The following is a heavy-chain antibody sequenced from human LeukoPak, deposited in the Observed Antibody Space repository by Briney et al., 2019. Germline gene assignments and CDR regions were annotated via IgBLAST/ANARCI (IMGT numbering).Heavy chain of an antibody. CDR1: GVSISSSNYY. CDR2: INYSANT. V-gene: IGHV4-39*01. CDR3: ARHGSGGTVTTGY. J-gene: IGHJ4*02. D-gene: IGHD4-11*01. Sequence: KPSETLSLTCTVSGVSISSSNYYWGWIRQPPGKGLEWIGSINYSANTYYNPSLKSRVTISVDTSKNQFSLKLSSVTAEDTAVYYCARHGSGGTVTTGYWGQGSLVTVSS.